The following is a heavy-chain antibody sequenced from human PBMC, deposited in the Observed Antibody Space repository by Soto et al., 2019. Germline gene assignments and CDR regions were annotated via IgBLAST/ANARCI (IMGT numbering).Heavy chain of an antibody. CDR1: GYTFTSYA. D-gene: IGHD3-22*01. J-gene: IGHJ4*02. V-gene: IGHV1-3*01. CDR3: ARGPPPIHYYDSSGYFYY. CDR2: INAGNGNT. Sequence: ASVKVSCKASGYTFTSYAMHWVRQAPGQRLEWMGWINAGNGNTKYSQKFQGRVTITRDTSASTAYMELSSLRSEDTAVYYCARGPPPIHYYDSSGYFYYWGQGTLVTVSS.